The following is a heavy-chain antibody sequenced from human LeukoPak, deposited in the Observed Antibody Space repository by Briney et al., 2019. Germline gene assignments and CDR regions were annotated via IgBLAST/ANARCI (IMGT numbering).Heavy chain of an antibody. D-gene: IGHD3-22*01. CDR1: GFTFSSYS. CDR2: ISSSSSYI. Sequence: GGSLRLSCAASGFTFSSYSMNWVRQAPGKGLEWVSSISSSSSYIYYADSVKGRFTISRDNAKNSLYLQMNSLRAEDTAVYYCARDLYYDSSGYLPFDYWGQGTLVTVSS. V-gene: IGHV3-21*01. J-gene: IGHJ4*02. CDR3: ARDLYYDSSGYLPFDY.